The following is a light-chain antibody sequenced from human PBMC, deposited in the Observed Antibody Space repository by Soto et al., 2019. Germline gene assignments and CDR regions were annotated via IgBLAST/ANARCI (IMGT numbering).Light chain of an antibody. J-gene: IGKJ4*01. Sequence: ENVLTQSPGTLSLSPGERATLSCRASQSVSNSYLAWYQQKPGQAPRLLIYAASSRATGIPARFSGSGSGTDFTLTISRLEPEDFAVYYCHQYGSSPSTFGRGTKVEIK. CDR3: HQYGSSPST. V-gene: IGKV3-20*01. CDR2: AAS. CDR1: QSVSNSY.